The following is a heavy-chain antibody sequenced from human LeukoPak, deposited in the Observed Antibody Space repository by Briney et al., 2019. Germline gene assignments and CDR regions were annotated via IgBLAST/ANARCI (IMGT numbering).Heavy chain of an antibody. CDR3: ARLLYDFWRGYYLNWFDP. Sequence: ASVKVSCKASGYTFTSYGISWVRQAPGQGLEWMGWISAYNGNTNYAQKLQGRVTMTKDTSTSTAYMELRSLRSDDTAVYYCARLLYDFWRGYYLNWFDPWGQGTLVTVSS. V-gene: IGHV1-18*01. CDR1: GYTFTSYG. D-gene: IGHD3-3*01. CDR2: ISAYNGNT. J-gene: IGHJ5*02.